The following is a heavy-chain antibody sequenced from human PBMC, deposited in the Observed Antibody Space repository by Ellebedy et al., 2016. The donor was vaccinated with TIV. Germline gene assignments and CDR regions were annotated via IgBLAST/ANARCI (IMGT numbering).Heavy chain of an antibody. CDR1: DGSTSGYY. J-gene: IGHJ5*02. CDR2: IHYSGST. D-gene: IGHD3-22*01. V-gene: IGHV4-59*01. CDR3: ARGSVYDSSGYYYGGRSDA. Sequence: MPSETLSLTCTVSDGSTSGYYWSWIRQPPGKGLEWIGYIHYSGSTSYNPSLKSRVSISGDTPTGHLSLTLISVTAEDTAVYSCARGSVYDSSGYYYGGRSDAWGQGSLVTVSS.